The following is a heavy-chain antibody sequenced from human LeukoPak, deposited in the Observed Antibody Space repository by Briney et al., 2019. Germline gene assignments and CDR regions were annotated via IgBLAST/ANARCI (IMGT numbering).Heavy chain of an antibody. CDR2: IYYIGNT. CDR3: ASAYCGGDCTPYWYFDL. J-gene: IGHJ2*01. Sequence: PSETLSLTCTVSGGSISSGDYYWSWIRQPPGKGLEWIGYIYYIGNTFYNPSLKSRVTISVDTSKNQFSLKLSSVTAADTAVYYCASAYCGGDCTPYWYFDLWGRGTLVTVSS. CDR1: GGSISSGDYY. D-gene: IGHD2-21*02. V-gene: IGHV4-30-4*01.